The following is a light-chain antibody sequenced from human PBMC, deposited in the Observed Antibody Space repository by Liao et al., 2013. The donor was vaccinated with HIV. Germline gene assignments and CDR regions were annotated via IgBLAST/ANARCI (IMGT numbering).Light chain of an antibody. CDR1: HLGDRY. V-gene: IGLV3-1*01. Sequence: SFELTQPPSVSVSPGQTASITCSGNHLGDRYVSWYQHKPGQSPLLVIYQDTKRPSGIPERFSGSSSGNTATLTISGTQTVDEADYYCQTVDSNTAVFGGGTKLTVL. CDR2: QDT. J-gene: IGLJ2*01. CDR3: QTVDSNTAV.